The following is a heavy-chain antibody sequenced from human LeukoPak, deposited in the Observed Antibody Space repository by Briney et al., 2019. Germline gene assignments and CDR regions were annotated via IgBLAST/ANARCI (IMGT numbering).Heavy chain of an antibody. Sequence: GGSLRLSCAASGSTFSSYDMHWVRQGTGEGLEWVSVIGNAGDTYYPGSEKGRFTISRENAKNSLYLHINSLRAGDTAVYYCARAQALHGAYYYYGMDVWGQGTTVTVSS. V-gene: IGHV3-13*01. CDR2: IGNAGDT. D-gene: IGHD3-16*01. CDR1: GSTFSSYD. J-gene: IGHJ6*02. CDR3: ARAQALHGAYYYYGMDV.